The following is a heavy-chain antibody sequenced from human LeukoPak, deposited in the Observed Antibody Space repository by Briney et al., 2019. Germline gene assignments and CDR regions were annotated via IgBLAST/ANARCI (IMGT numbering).Heavy chain of an antibody. CDR1: GFTFSDYY. CDR3: ARDRCSGGSCYSLALNWFDP. J-gene: IGHJ5*02. Sequence: TGGSLRLSCAASGFTFSDYYMSWIRQAPGKGLEWVSYISSSGSTIYYADSVKGRFTISRDNAKNSLYLRMNSLRAEDTAVYYCARDRCSGGSCYSLALNWFDPWGQGTLVTVSS. CDR2: ISSSGSTI. V-gene: IGHV3-11*01. D-gene: IGHD2-15*01.